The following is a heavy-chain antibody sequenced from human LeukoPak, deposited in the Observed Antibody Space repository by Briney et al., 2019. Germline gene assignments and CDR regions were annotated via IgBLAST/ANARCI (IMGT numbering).Heavy chain of an antibody. CDR3: AGDRVMVRGVIDY. V-gene: IGHV3-21*01. Sequence: PGGSLRLSCAASGFTFSSYSMNWVRKAPGQGLEWVSSISSSSSYIYYADSVKGRFTITRNNAKNSLYLQMNSLRAEDTAVYYCAGDRVMVRGVIDYWGQGTLVTVSS. J-gene: IGHJ4*02. CDR1: GFTFSSYS. D-gene: IGHD3-10*01. CDR2: ISSSSSYI.